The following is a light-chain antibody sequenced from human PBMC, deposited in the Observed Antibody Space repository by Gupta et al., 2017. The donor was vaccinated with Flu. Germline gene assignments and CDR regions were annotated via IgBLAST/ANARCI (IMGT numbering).Light chain of an antibody. Sequence: SVLELFPGTLSLSPGGRATLSCRASQSVSGTYLAWYQHKPGQSPRLLIYGASSRATGIPDRFSGSGSGTDFTLTISRLEPEDFAVYYCQQYGSSPWTFGQGTKVEIK. J-gene: IGKJ1*01. CDR1: QSVSGTY. V-gene: IGKV3-20*01. CDR2: GAS. CDR3: QQYGSSPWT.